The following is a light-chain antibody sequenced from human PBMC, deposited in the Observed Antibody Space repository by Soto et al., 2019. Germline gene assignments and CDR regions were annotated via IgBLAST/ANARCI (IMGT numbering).Light chain of an antibody. Sequence: EIVLTQSPGTLSLSPGERATLSCRASQSVSSSYLAWYQQKPGQAPRLLIYGASSRATGIPDRFSGSGSGTDFTLTINRLEPEDFAVHYCQQYGSSTGYTFGQGTKLEIK. V-gene: IGKV3-20*01. CDR2: GAS. J-gene: IGKJ2*01. CDR1: QSVSSSY. CDR3: QQYGSSTGYT.